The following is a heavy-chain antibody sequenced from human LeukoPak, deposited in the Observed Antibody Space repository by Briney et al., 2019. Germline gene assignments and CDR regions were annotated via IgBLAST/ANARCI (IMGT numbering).Heavy chain of an antibody. CDR2: ISGSGGST. CDR1: GFTFSSYA. Sequence: GGSLRLSCAASGFTFSSYAMHWVRQAPGKGLEWVSAISGSGGSTYYADSVKGRFTISRDNSKNTLYLQMNSLRAEDTAVYYCAKDLNYSNYPFPWGQGTLVTVSS. V-gene: IGHV3-23*01. CDR3: AKDLNYSNYPFP. D-gene: IGHD4-11*01. J-gene: IGHJ5*02.